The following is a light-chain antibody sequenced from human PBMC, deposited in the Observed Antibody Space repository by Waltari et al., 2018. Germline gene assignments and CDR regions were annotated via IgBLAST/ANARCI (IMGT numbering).Light chain of an antibody. J-gene: IGKJ3*01. CDR2: KAS. CDR3: QQYNTFPFT. Sequence: DIQMSQSPSTLSASVGDRVTLTCRASQSISVWLAWYQQKPGKAPKLLIYKASSLESGVPSRFSGSGSGTEFTLTISSLQPDDFATYYCQQYNTFPFTFGPGTKVDIK. CDR1: QSISVW. V-gene: IGKV1-5*03.